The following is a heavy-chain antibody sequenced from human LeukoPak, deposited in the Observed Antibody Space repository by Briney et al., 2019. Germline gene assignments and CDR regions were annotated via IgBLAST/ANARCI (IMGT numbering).Heavy chain of an antibody. V-gene: IGHV3-9*01. CDR3: ATFHEP. CDR2: ISWNSGSI. Sequence: GRSLRLSCAASGFTFDDYAMHWVRQAPGKGLEWVSGISWNSGSIGYADSVEGRFTISRDNAKNSVYLQMNSLRAEDTAVYYCATFHEPWGQGTLVTVSS. CDR1: GFTFDDYA. J-gene: IGHJ5*02. D-gene: IGHD2/OR15-2a*01.